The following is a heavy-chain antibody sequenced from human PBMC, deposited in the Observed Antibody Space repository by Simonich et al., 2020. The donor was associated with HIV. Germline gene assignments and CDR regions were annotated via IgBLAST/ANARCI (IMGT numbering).Heavy chain of an antibody. D-gene: IGHD3-10*01. CDR2: IKDYGKTA. J-gene: IGHJ5*02. CDR3: VREALVRGVSSKGGFDP. V-gene: IGHV3-74*01. CDR1: RFTFSSPW. Sequence: EVQLVESGGGLVQSGGSLRLSCGASRFTFSSPWKHWVRQGPGKGLRWVQPIKDYGKTASAGSVKGRFTISRDNAKNTLYLQMNSLRVEDTAVYYCVREALVRGVSSKGGFDPWGQGTLVTVSS.